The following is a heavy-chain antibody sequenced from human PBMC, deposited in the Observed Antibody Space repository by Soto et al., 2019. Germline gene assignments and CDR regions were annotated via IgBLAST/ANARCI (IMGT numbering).Heavy chain of an antibody. Sequence: QAGGSLRLSCVASGFDFSNSWIHWVRQGPGKGLVWVSHINSDGSGTTYADSVKGRFTISRDNAKNTVYLQMNSLRAEDTAVYYCAKDTAYAMDVWGQGTTVTVSS. CDR3: AKDTAYAMDV. J-gene: IGHJ6*02. CDR1: GFDFSNSW. CDR2: INSDGSGT. V-gene: IGHV3-74*01. D-gene: IGHD2-15*01.